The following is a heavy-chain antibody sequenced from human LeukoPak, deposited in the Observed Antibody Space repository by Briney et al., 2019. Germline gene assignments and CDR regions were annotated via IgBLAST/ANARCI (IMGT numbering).Heavy chain of an antibody. J-gene: IGHJ4*02. V-gene: IGHV3-23*01. CDR1: GFTFSSYA. Sequence: GGSLRLSCAASGFTFSSYAMSWVRQAPGKGLEWVSAISGSGGSTYYADSVKGRFTISRDNSKNTLYLQMNSLRAEDTAVYYCAKDPVEWERLPYFDYWGQGTLVTVSS. D-gene: IGHD1-26*01. CDR3: AKDPVEWERLPYFDY. CDR2: ISGSGGST.